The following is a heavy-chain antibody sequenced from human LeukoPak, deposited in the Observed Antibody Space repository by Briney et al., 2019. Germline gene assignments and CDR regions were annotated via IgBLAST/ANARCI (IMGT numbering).Heavy chain of an antibody. V-gene: IGHV1-18*01. J-gene: IGHJ3*02. CDR2: ISAYNGNT. CDR1: GGTFSSYA. D-gene: IGHD1-26*01. Sequence: ASVKVSCKASGGTFSSYAISWVRQAPGQGLEWMGWISAYNGNTNYAQKLQGRVTMTTDTSTSTAYMELRSLRSDDTAVYYCASNVGAQPLESDAFDIWGQGTMVTVSS. CDR3: ASNVGAQPLESDAFDI.